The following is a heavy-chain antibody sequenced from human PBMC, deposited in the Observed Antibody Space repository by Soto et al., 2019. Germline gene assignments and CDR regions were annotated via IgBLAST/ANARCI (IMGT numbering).Heavy chain of an antibody. V-gene: IGHV1-2*04. J-gene: IGHJ6*02. CDR3: AREIAARPWRESSYYYRMDV. CDR1: GYTFTGYY. CDR2: INPNSGGT. Sequence: GASVKVSCKASGYTFTGYYMHWVRQAPGQGLEWMGWINPNSGGTNYAQKFQGWVTMTRDTSISTAYMELSRLRSDDTAVYYCAREIAARPWRESSYYYRMDVWGQGTTVTVSS. D-gene: IGHD6-6*01.